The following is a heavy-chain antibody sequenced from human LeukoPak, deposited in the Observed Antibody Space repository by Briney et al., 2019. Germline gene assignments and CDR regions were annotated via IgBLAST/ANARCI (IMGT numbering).Heavy chain of an antibody. CDR1: GFTFSSYW. CDR2: INTDGSTI. V-gene: IGHV3-74*01. D-gene: IGHD2-2*01. Sequence: AGGSLRLSCAPSGFTFSSYWMHWVRQAPGKGLAWVSRINTDGSTITYADSVKGRFTISRDNAKNTLYLQMNSLRGEDTAVYFCARERKSSTSMDYWGQGTLVTVSS. J-gene: IGHJ4*02. CDR3: ARERKSSTSMDY.